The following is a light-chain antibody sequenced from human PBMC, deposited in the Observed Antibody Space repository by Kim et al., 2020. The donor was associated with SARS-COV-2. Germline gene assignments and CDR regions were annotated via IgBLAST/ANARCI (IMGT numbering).Light chain of an antibody. Sequence: PGERATLSCRASLSVSSSYLAWYQQKPGQAPRLLIYGASSRATGIPDRFSGSGSGTDFTLTISRLEPEDFAVYYCQHCGSSPRTFGGGTKVEIK. J-gene: IGKJ4*01. CDR3: QHCGSSPRT. CDR2: GAS. CDR1: LSVSSSY. V-gene: IGKV3-20*01.